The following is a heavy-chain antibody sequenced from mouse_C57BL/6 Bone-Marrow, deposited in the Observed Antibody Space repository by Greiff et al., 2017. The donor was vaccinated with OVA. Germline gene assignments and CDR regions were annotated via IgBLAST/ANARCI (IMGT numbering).Heavy chain of an antibody. CDR3: TDQTAQATYYFDY. J-gene: IGHJ2*01. D-gene: IGHD3-2*02. Sequence: VQLKESGGGLVQPGGSMKLSCVASGFTFSNYWMNWVRQSPEKGLEWVAQIRLKSDNYATHYAESVKGRFTISRDDSKSSVYLQMNNLRAEDTGIYYCTDQTAQATYYFDYWGQGTTLTVSS. CDR2: IRLKSDNYAT. CDR1: GFTFSNYW. V-gene: IGHV6-3*01.